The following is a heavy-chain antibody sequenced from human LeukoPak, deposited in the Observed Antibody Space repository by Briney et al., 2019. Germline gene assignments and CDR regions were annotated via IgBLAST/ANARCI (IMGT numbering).Heavy chain of an antibody. Sequence: SETLSLTCTVSGGSISSSSYYWGWIRQPPGKGLEWIGSIYYSGSTYYNPSLKSRVTISVDTSKNQFSLKLSSVAAADTAVYYCARQGTVVRYFDYWGLGTLVTVSS. V-gene: IGHV4-39*01. CDR2: IYYSGST. CDR1: GGSISSSSYY. D-gene: IGHD4-23*01. J-gene: IGHJ4*02. CDR3: ARQGTVVRYFDY.